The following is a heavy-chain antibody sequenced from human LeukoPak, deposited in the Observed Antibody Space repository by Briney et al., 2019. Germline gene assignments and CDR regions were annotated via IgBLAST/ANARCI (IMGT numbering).Heavy chain of an antibody. Sequence: GGSLRLSCEASGFSFSSYSMDWVRQAPGKGLEWVASITSGSRYLYYGDSVKGRFTVSRDNAKNSLYLQMNSLRAEDTAVYYCARDRVTGYYDSSGYLFFWGQGTLVTVSS. D-gene: IGHD3-22*01. V-gene: IGHV3-21*04. CDR3: ARDRVTGYYDSSGYLFF. J-gene: IGHJ4*02. CDR2: ITSGSRYL. CDR1: GFSFSSYS.